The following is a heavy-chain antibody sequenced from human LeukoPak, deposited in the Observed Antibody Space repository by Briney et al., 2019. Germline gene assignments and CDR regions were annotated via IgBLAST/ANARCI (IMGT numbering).Heavy chain of an antibody. CDR3: AKSGYSGYDPDVGY. J-gene: IGHJ4*02. CDR1: GYTFTSYA. D-gene: IGHD5-12*01. V-gene: IGHV1-3*04. CDR2: INTGNGNT. Sequence: GASVKVSCKASGYTFTSYAMHWVRQAPGQRLEWMGWINTGNGNTKYSQKFEGRVTFTRDTSASTAYMELSSLTSEDTAVYYCAKSGYSGYDPDVGYWGQGTLVSVSS.